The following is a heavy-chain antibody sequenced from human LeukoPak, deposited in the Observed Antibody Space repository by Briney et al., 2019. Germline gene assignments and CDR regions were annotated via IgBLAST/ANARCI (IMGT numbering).Heavy chain of an antibody. Sequence: GGSLRLSCAASGFTFSSYWMHWVRQAPGKGLEWVSAISGSGGSTYYADSVKGRFTISRDNSKNTLYLQMNSLRAEDTAVYYCARPDYDILTGYYLTLHFDYWGQGTLVTVSS. CDR3: ARPDYDILTGYYLTLHFDY. CDR2: ISGSGGST. CDR1: GFTFSSYW. J-gene: IGHJ4*02. D-gene: IGHD3-9*01. V-gene: IGHV3-23*01.